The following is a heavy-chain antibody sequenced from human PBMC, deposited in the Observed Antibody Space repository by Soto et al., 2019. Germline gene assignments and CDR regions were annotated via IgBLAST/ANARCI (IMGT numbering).Heavy chain of an antibody. CDR1: GFTFSSYA. CDR2: ISGSGGST. CDR3: GEGTSGIAVADYYFDY. Sequence: GGSLRLSCAASGFTFSSYAMSWVRQAPGKGLEWVSAISGSGGSTYYADSVKGRFTISRDNSKNTLYLQMNSLRAEDTAVYYCGEGTSGIAVADYYFDYWGKGTLVTVSS. V-gene: IGHV3-23*01. D-gene: IGHD6-19*01. J-gene: IGHJ4*02.